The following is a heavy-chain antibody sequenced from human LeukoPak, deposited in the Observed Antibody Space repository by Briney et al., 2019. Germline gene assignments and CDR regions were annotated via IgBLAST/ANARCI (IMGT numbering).Heavy chain of an antibody. Sequence: SETLSLTCTVSGGSISSYYWSWIRQPPGKGLEWIGYIYYSGSTDYNSSLKSRVTISVDTSKNQFSLKLSSVTAADTAVYYCARDQPDYSSYYMDVWGKGTTVTVSS. CDR2: IYYSGST. J-gene: IGHJ6*03. CDR3: ARDQPDYSSYYMDV. D-gene: IGHD4-11*01. V-gene: IGHV4-59*12. CDR1: GGSISSYY.